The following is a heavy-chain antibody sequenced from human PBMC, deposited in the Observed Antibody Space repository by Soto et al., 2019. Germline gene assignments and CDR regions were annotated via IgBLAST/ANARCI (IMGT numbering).Heavy chain of an antibody. CDR2: INPNSGGT. D-gene: IGHD4-17*01. CDR3: ARGPWDGDYGSWFDP. V-gene: IGHV1-2*04. J-gene: IGHJ5*02. Sequence: QVQLVQSGAEVKKPGASVKVSCKASGYTFTGYYMHWVRQAPGQGLEWMGWINPNSGGTNYAQKFQGWVTMTRDTSISTAYMELSRLRSDDTAVYYCARGPWDGDYGSWFDPWGQGTLVTVSS. CDR1: GYTFTGYY.